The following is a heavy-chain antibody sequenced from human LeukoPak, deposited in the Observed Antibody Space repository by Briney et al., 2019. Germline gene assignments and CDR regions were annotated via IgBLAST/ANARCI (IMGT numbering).Heavy chain of an antibody. Sequence: SETLSLTCAVSGDSISRGHWWSWVRQPPGKGLEWIGEIDRSGSPSYNPSLESRVTISVDTSKNQFSLKLSSVTAADTAVYYCAKRIVGLSAFDIWGQGTMVTVSS. J-gene: IGHJ3*02. CDR1: GDSISRGHW. CDR3: AKRIVGLSAFDI. D-gene: IGHD1-26*01. V-gene: IGHV4-4*02. CDR2: IDRSGSP.